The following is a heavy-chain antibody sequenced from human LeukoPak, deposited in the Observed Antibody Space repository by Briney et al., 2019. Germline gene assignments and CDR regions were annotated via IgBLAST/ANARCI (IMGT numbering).Heavy chain of an antibody. CDR1: GFTFSSYW. J-gene: IGHJ4*02. Sequence: GGSLRLSCAASGFTFSSYWMSWVRQAPGKGLEWVANIKQDGSEKYFVDSVKGRFTISRDNAKNSLYLQMNSLRAEDTAVYYCAREGYYDSSLYWGQGTLVTVSS. CDR3: AREGYYDSSLY. V-gene: IGHV3-7*01. D-gene: IGHD3-22*01. CDR2: IKQDGSEK.